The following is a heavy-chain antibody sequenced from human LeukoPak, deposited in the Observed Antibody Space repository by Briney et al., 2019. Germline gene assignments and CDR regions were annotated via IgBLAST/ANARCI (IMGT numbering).Heavy chain of an antibody. J-gene: IGHJ4*02. CDR2: IYTSGST. Sequence: SQTLSLTCTVSGGSVSSGSYYWSWIRQPAGKGLEWIGRIYTSGSTNYNPSLKSRVTISVDTSKNQFPLKLSSVTAADTAVYYCARGAIQGSFGGFDYWGQGTLVTVSS. CDR3: ARGAIQGSFGGFDY. D-gene: IGHD5-18*01. CDR1: GGSVSSGSYY. V-gene: IGHV4-61*02.